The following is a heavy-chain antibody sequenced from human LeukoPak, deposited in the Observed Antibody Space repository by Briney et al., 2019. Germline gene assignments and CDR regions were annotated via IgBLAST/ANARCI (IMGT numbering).Heavy chain of an antibody. D-gene: IGHD3-10*01. CDR1: GYTFTSYD. V-gene: IGHV1-18*01. CDR3: ARWTYYYGSGSYQLAYYFDY. J-gene: IGHJ4*02. CDR2: ISAYNGNT. Sequence: ASVKVSCKASGYTFTSYDFSWVRQAPGQGLEWMGWISAYNGNTNYAQILQGRLTMTTDTSTSTAYMELRSLRSDDTAVYYCARWTYYYGSGSYQLAYYFDYWGQGTLVTVSS.